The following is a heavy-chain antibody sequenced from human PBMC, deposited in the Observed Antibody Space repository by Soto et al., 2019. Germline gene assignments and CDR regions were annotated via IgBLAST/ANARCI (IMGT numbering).Heavy chain of an antibody. CDR1: GFTFSSYA. Sequence: GESLKISCAASGFTFSSYAMHWVRQAPGKGLEWVAVISYDGSNKYYADSVKGRFTISRDNSKNTLYLQMNSLRAEDTAVYYCARGYSYGPTYYYGMDVWGQGTTVTVSS. CDR2: ISYDGSNK. V-gene: IGHV3-30*04. CDR3: ARGYSYGPTYYYGMDV. D-gene: IGHD5-18*01. J-gene: IGHJ6*02.